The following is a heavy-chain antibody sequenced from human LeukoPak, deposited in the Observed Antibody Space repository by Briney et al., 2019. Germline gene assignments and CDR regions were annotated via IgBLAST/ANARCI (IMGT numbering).Heavy chain of an antibody. D-gene: IGHD3-22*01. CDR1: GGSISSYY. CDR2: IYYSGST. V-gene: IGHV4-59*08. J-gene: IGHJ1*01. CDR3: ARAVDSSAFTPFQH. Sequence: SETLSLTCTVSGGSISSYYWSWIRQPPGKGLEWIGDIYYSGSTNYNPSLKSRVTISVDTSKNQFSLKLKSVTAADTAVYYCARAVDSSAFTPFQHWGQGTLVTVSS.